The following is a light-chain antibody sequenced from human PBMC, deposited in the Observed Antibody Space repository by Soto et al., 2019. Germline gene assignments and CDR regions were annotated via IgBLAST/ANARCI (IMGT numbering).Light chain of an antibody. CDR2: TAS. CDR3: QQSYSTPPDT. J-gene: IGKJ2*01. CDR1: QSISSS. Sequence: DIQMTQSPSSLSASVGDRVTITCRASQSISSSLNWYQQKPGKAPKLLIYTASSLQSGVPSRFSGSGSGTDFTLTIRSLQPEDFATYYCQQSYSTPPDTFGQGTQLEIK. V-gene: IGKV1-39*01.